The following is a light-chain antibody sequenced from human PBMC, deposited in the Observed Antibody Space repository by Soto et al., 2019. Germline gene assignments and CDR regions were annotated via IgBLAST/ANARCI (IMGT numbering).Light chain of an antibody. V-gene: IGLV2-14*01. Sequence: QSVLPQPASVSGSPGQSITISCTGTSSDVGGYNYISWYQQHPGKAPTFIIYDVRNRPSGVSNRVSGSRSGNTAYLTISELQAEDEYDYYCSSYTSSSTVIFGGGTKLTVL. CDR2: DVR. J-gene: IGLJ2*01. CDR1: SSDVGGYNY. CDR3: SSYTSSSTVI.